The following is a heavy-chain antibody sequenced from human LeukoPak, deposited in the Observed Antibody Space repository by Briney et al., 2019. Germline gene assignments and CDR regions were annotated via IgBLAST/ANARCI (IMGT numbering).Heavy chain of an antibody. CDR2: ISYDGSNK. CDR1: GFTFSSYG. V-gene: IGHV3-30*18. Sequence: GGSLRLSCAASGFTFSSYGMHWVRQAPGKGLEWVAVISYDGSNKYYADSVKGRFTISRDNSKNTLYLQMNSLRAEDTAVYYCAKEGFDSWGQGTLVTVSS. CDR3: AKEGFDS. J-gene: IGHJ4*02.